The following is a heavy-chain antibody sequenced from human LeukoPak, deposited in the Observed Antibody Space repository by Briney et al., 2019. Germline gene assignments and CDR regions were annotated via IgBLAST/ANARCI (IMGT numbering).Heavy chain of an antibody. CDR3: AKGRGPYD. CDR2: ISGSSGIT. D-gene: IGHD3-10*01. Sequence: GRSLSLSCTASGFTLSSYAMSWVSQAPGKGLEWVSAISGSSGITYYADSVKGRFTISRDNSKNTVYLQMSSLRAEDTAVYYCAKGRGPYDWGQGTLVTVSS. J-gene: IGHJ4*02. CDR1: GFTLSSYA. V-gene: IGHV3-23*01.